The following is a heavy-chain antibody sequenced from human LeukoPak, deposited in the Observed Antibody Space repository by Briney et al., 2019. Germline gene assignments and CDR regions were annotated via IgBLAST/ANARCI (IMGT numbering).Heavy chain of an antibody. D-gene: IGHD1-1*01. CDR1: GGSISSGGYY. CDR3: ARAGLNWNDLDY. J-gene: IGHJ4*02. Sequence: SETLSLTCTVSGGSISSGGYYWSWIRQPPGKGLEWIGYIYHSGSTYYNPSLKSRVTISVDRSKNQFSLKLSSVTAADTAVYYCARAGLNWNDLDYWGQGTLVTVSS. V-gene: IGHV4-30-2*01. CDR2: IYHSGST.